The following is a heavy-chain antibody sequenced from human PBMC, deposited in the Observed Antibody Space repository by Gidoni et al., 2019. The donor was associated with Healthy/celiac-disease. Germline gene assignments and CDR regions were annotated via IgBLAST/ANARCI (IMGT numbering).Heavy chain of an antibody. CDR1: GYTFTSYA. CDR2: INAGNGNT. CDR3: ARDLATVTGYYFDY. V-gene: IGHV1-3*01. Sequence: QVQLVQSGAEVKKPGASVKVSCKASGYTFTSYAMHWVRQAPGQRLEWMGWINAGNGNTKYSQKFQGRVTITRDTSASTAYMELSSLRSEDTAVYYCARDLATVTGYYFDYWGQGTLVTVSS. J-gene: IGHJ4*02. D-gene: IGHD4-4*01.